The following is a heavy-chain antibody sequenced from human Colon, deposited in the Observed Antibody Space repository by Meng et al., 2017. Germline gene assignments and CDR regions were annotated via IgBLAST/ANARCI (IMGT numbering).Heavy chain of an antibody. Sequence: SETLSLTCNVSGGSISDYYWNWIRQPVGKGLEWIGRIRGSGSTNFNPSPKGRVTMSVDTSKNQFSLKLYSVTAADTAVYFCARDHAPFDYGLSRPGLDPWGQGTLVTVSS. V-gene: IGHV4-4*07. CDR1: GGSISDYY. CDR2: IRGSGST. CDR3: ARDHAPFDYGLSRPGLDP. J-gene: IGHJ5*02. D-gene: IGHD3-16*01.